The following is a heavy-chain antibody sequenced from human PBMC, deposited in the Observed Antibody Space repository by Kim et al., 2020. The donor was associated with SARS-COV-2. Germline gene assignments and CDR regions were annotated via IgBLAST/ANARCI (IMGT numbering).Heavy chain of an antibody. Sequence: GGSLRLSCAASGLSFDDSAMNWVRQAPGKGLEWLAVISYDGRNKDYADSVKGRFTISRDNPKRTLFLQMNSLRVEDMGVYYCARGNYHESLRLSDFYNGMDVWGQGTTVTVSS. V-gene: IGHV3-30-3*01. CDR2: ISYDGRNK. CDR1: GLSFDDSA. J-gene: IGHJ6*02. D-gene: IGHD2-21*02. CDR3: ARGNYHESLRLSDFYNGMDV.